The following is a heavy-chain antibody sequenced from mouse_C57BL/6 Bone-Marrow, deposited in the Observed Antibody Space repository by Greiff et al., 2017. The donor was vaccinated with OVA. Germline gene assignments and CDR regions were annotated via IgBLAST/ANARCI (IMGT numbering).Heavy chain of an antibody. J-gene: IGHJ4*01. CDR2: INPNNGGT. V-gene: IGHV1-26*01. CDR1: GYTFTDYY. D-gene: IGHD2-3*01. Sequence: EVQLQQSGPELVKPGASVKISCKASGYTFTDYYMNWVKQSHGKSLEWIGYINPNNGGTSYNQKFKGKATLTVDKSSSTAYMELRSLTSEDSAVYYCARGGRWLLLHAMDYWGQGTSVTVSS. CDR3: ARGGRWLLLHAMDY.